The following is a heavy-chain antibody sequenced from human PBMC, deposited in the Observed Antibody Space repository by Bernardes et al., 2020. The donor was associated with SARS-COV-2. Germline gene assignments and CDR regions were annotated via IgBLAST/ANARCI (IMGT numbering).Heavy chain of an antibody. J-gene: IGHJ6*02. Sequence: SETLSLTCTVSGGSISSYYWSWIRQPPGKGLEWMGYIYYSGSTNYNPSLKSRVTISVDTSKNQFSLKLSSVTAADTAVYYCAREKLLGYYYGMDVWGQGTTVTVSS. CDR1: GGSISSYY. CDR3: AREKLLGYYYGMDV. D-gene: IGHD1-26*01. V-gene: IGHV4-59*01. CDR2: IYYSGST.